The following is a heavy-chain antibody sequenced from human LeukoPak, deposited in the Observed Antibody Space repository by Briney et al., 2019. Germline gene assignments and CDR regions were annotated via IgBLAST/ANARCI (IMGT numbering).Heavy chain of an antibody. CDR2: ISYDGSNK. Sequence: GRSLRLSCAASGFTFSSYGMHWVRQAPGKGLEWVAVISYDGSNKYYADSVKDRFTISRDNSKNTLYLQMNSLRAEDTAVYYCAKDHSLYYYYGMDVWGQGTTVTVSS. J-gene: IGHJ6*02. CDR1: GFTFSSYG. CDR3: AKDHSLYYYYGMDV. V-gene: IGHV3-30*18.